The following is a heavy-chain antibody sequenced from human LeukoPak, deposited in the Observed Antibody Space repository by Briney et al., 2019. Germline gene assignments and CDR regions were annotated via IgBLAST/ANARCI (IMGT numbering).Heavy chain of an antibody. CDR1: RFTFSSYE. CDR2: ISSRGTTI. J-gene: IGHJ3*02. Sequence: PGGSLRLSCAASRFTFSSYEMNWVRQAPGKGLEWVSYISSRGTTIYYADYVKGRFTISRDNAKNSLYLQMNSLRAEDTAVYYCAREQADAFDIWGQGTMVTVSS. V-gene: IGHV3-48*03. CDR3: AREQADAFDI.